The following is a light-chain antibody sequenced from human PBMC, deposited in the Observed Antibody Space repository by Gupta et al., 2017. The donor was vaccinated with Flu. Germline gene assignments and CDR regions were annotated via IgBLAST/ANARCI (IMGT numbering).Light chain of an antibody. V-gene: IGKV3-20*01. CDR2: GAS. Sequence: GTLSLSPGERATLACRASESVSSRNLAPHQQNPCQAPRLLLYGASSRATGIPDRPRRSGSQTDFTLTISILEPEDFAVHYCQQYGSSSWTFGQGTKVEIK. CDR3: QQYGSSSWT. CDR1: ESVSSRN. J-gene: IGKJ1*01.